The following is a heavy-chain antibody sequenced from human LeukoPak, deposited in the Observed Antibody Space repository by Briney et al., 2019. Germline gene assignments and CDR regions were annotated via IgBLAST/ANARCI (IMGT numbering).Heavy chain of an antibody. V-gene: IGHV4-59*01. CDR1: GGSIKSFY. D-gene: IGHD6-19*01. J-gene: IGHJ4*02. Sequence: SETLSLTCSVSGGSIKSFYWSWIRQPPGKGLEWIGHIYYSGSTNYNPSLKSRVTISVDTSKNQFSLKLSSVTAADTAVYYCARAYNSGWLNFDYWSQGTLVTVSS. CDR2: IYYSGST. CDR3: ARAYNSGWLNFDY.